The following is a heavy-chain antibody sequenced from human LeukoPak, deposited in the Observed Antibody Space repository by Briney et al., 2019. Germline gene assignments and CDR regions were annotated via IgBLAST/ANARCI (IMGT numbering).Heavy chain of an antibody. D-gene: IGHD1-26*01. J-gene: IGHJ5*02. CDR3: ARLIVGATEDWFDP. Sequence: PSETLSLTCTVSGGSISSYYWSWIRQPPGKGLEWIGYIYYSGNTNYNPSLKSRVTISVDTSKNEFSLKLTSVTGADTAVYYCARLIVGATEDWFDPWGQGTLVTVSS. CDR2: IYYSGNT. V-gene: IGHV4-59*01. CDR1: GGSISSYY.